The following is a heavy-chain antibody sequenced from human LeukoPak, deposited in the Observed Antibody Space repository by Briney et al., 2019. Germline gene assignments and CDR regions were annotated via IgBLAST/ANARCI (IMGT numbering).Heavy chain of an antibody. CDR1: CGSISSYY. D-gene: IGHD2-15*01. Sequence: TSETLSLTCTASCGSISSYYCSWIRQPPGKGLEWIGYIYYSGSTNYNPSLKSRVTISVDTSKNQFSLKLSSVTAADKAVYFGEGMGYYACDIWGQGTMVTVSS. J-gene: IGHJ3*02. CDR2: IYYSGST. V-gene: IGHV4-59*01. CDR3: EGMGYYACDI.